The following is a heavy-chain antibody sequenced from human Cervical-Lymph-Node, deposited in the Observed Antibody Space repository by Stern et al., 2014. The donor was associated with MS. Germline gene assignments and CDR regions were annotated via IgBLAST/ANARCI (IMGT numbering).Heavy chain of an antibody. J-gene: IGHJ6*02. CDR3: ARDREWLRRGGYYYAMDV. CDR1: GDAFGSFS. Sequence: QVQLVQSGAEVKKPGSSVKVSCRASGDAFGSFSMNWLRQAPGQGLEWMGGVIPMFWTPNYAQKYLVRVTITADESTSTAYMELSSLRSEDTAVYYCARDREWLRRGGYYYAMDVWGQGTTVTVSS. D-gene: IGHD3-3*01. CDR2: VIPMFWTP. V-gene: IGHV1-69*01.